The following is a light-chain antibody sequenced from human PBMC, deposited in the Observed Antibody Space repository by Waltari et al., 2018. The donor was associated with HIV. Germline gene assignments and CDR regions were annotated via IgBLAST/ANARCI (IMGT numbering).Light chain of an antibody. CDR2: SAS. V-gene: IGKV1-9*01. CDR1: KGIRNY. Sequence: DILLTQSPSFLSASVGDRVTISCRANKGIRNYLAWYQQRPGRAPKLLILSASVLQAGVPSRFSASGSGTHFTLTITALQPEDFATYYCQQHNTYPLTFGPGT. J-gene: IGKJ3*01. CDR3: QQHNTYPLT.